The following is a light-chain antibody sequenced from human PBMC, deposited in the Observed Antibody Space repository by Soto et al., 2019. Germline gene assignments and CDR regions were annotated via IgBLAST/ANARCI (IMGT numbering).Light chain of an antibody. CDR3: QSYDDSLGGHVI. Sequence: QAVVTQPPSVSGAPGQRVTISCTGSSSYIGAGYDVHWYQQLPGTAPKLLIYANTNRPSGVPDRFSGSKSGTSASLAITGLQAEGEADYYCQSYDDSLGGHVIFGGGTQLTVL. CDR1: SSYIGAGYD. V-gene: IGLV1-40*01. J-gene: IGLJ2*01. CDR2: ANT.